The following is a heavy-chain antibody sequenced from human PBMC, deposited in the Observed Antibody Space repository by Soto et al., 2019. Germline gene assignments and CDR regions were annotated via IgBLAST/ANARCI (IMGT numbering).Heavy chain of an antibody. CDR2: IKQDGSEK. J-gene: IGHJ6*02. D-gene: IGHD6-19*01. CDR3: ARDGSGWYSAYYYGMDV. V-gene: IGHV3-7*04. CDR1: GFTFSSYW. Sequence: EVQLVESGGGLVQPGGSLRLSCAASGFTFSSYWMSWVRQAPGKGLEWVANIKQDGSEKYYVDSVKGRFTISRDNAKKXXYLQMNSLRAEDTAVYYCARDGSGWYSAYYYGMDVWGQGTTVTVSS.